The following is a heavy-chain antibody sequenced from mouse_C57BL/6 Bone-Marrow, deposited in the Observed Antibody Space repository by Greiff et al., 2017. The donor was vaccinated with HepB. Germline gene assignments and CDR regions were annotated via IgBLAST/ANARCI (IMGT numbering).Heavy chain of an antibody. CDR1: GFSLTSYG. Sequence: VHLVESGPGLVAPSQSLSITCTVSGFSLTSYGVDWVRQSPGKGLEWLGVIWGVGSTNYNSALKSRLSISKDNSKSQVFLKMNSLQTDDTAMYYCASEDYSNRFAYWGQGTLVTVSA. V-gene: IGHV2-6*01. CDR3: ASEDYSNRFAY. CDR2: IWGVGST. J-gene: IGHJ3*01. D-gene: IGHD2-5*01.